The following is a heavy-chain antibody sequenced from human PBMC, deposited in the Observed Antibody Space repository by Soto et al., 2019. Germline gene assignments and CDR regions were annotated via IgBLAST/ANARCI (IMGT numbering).Heavy chain of an antibody. D-gene: IGHD3-22*01. Sequence: VPLLESGGGLVQPGGSLRLSCAASGFTFSSYAVSWVRQAPGKGPEWISSISGSGSTIYYADSVKGRFTISRDNSKNTLYLQMSSLRAEDTAVYYCAKVFYYYDSSGYYYFDYWGQGTLVTVSS. J-gene: IGHJ4*02. CDR1: GFTFSSYA. CDR3: AKVFYYYDSSGYYYFDY. CDR2: ISGSGSTI. V-gene: IGHV3-23*01.